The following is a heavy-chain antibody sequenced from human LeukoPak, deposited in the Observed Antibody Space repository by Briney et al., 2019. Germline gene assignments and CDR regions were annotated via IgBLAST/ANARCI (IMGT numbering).Heavy chain of an antibody. Sequence: GESLKISCKGSGFNFTAYWIAWVRQMPGKGLEWMGISHPINSDTKYSPSFQGQVTISADKSSSTAYLQWNSLKASDTAMYYCARHQCYYDSSGNYGWFDSWGQGTLVTVSS. D-gene: IGHD3-22*01. J-gene: IGHJ5*01. CDR3: ARHQCYYDSSGNYGWFDS. V-gene: IGHV5-51*01. CDR2: SHPINSDT. CDR1: GFNFTAYW.